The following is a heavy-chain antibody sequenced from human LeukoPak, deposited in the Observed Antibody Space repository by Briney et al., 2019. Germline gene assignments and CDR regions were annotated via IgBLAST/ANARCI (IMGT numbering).Heavy chain of an antibody. Sequence: GGPLRLSCAASGFIFRNYEMHWVREALGKGLEWVAYFSRDGSDIHYADSARGRFTISSDNAKNSVVLQMNGLRAEDTAVYYCARGRIIRLESFFDLWGQGTLVTVSS. CDR3: ARGRIIRLESFFDL. D-gene: IGHD3-16*01. CDR2: FSRDGSDI. V-gene: IGHV3-48*03. J-gene: IGHJ4*02. CDR1: GFIFRNYE.